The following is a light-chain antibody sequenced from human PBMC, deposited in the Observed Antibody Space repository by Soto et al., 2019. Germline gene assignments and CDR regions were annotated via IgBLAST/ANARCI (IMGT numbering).Light chain of an antibody. V-gene: IGKV3-15*01. J-gene: IGKJ1*01. Sequence: EIGMTQSPATLSVSPGERATLSCRASQSVSYNLAWYQQKPGQAPRRLIYGASTRATGIPARFSGSGSGTEFTLTISSLQSEDFAVYYCQQYNNWPPWTFGQGTKVEIK. CDR3: QQYNNWPPWT. CDR1: QSVSYN. CDR2: GAS.